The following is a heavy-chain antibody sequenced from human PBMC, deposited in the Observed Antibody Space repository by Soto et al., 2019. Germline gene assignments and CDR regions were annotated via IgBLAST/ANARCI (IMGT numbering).Heavy chain of an antibody. J-gene: IGHJ6*02. CDR3: ARGIGGWFGVAYYYGMDV. CDR1: GYTFTSYG. D-gene: IGHD3-10*01. CDR2: ISPYNGNT. V-gene: IGHV1-18*01. Sequence: QVQLVQSGAEVKKPGASVKVSCKASGYTFTSYGISWVRQAPGQGLEWMGWISPYNGNTNYAQKFQARVTMTTATSTSTAYMDLRSLRSDDTAVYYCARGIGGWFGVAYYYGMDVWGQGTTVTVSS.